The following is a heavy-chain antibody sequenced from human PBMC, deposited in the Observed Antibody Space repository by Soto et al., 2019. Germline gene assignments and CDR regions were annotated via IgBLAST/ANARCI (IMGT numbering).Heavy chain of an antibody. CDR3: ASALIAARGGMYYYGMDV. D-gene: IGHD6-6*01. J-gene: IGHJ6*02. Sequence: SVKVSCKASGGTFSSYAISWVRQAPGQGLEWMGGIIPIFGTANYAQKFQGRVTITADESTSIAYMELSSLRSEDTAVYYCASALIAARGGMYYYGMDVWGQGTTVTVSS. CDR1: GGTFSSYA. V-gene: IGHV1-69*13. CDR2: IIPIFGTA.